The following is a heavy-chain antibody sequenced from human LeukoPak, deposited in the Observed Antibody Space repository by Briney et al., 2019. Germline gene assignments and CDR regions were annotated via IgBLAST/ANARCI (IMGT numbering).Heavy chain of an antibody. J-gene: IGHJ3*02. CDR2: IYYSGST. D-gene: IGHD5-24*01. Sequence: SETLSLTCTVSGGSISSYYWSWIRQPPGKGLEWIGYIYYSGSTNYNPSLKSRVTISVDTSKNQFSLKLSSVTAADTAVYYCAREIYKGAFDIWGQGTMVTVSS. V-gene: IGHV4-59*12. CDR3: AREIYKGAFDI. CDR1: GGSISSYY.